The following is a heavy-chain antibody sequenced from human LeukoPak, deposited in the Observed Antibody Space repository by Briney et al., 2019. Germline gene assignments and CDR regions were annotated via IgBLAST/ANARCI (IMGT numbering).Heavy chain of an antibody. CDR3: ARFTYCSSTSCYRYYYYGMDV. CDR2: IYYSGST. Sequence: SETLSLTCAVYGGSFSGYYWSWTRQPPGKGLEWIGYIYYSGSTNYNPSLKSRVTISIDTSKNQFSLKLSSVTAADTAVYYCARFTYCSSTSCYRYYYYGMDVWGQGTTVTVSS. CDR1: GGSFSGYY. V-gene: IGHV4-59*01. J-gene: IGHJ6*02. D-gene: IGHD2-2*01.